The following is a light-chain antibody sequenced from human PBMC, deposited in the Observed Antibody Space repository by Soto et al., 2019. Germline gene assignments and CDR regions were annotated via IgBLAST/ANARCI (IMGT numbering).Light chain of an antibody. CDR1: RDISNS. V-gene: IGKV1-12*01. CDR2: GAS. CDR3: QQYDSYYT. J-gene: IGKJ2*01. Sequence: DIQMTQSPSSVSASVGDRLTITCRASRDISNSLAWYQQTPGKAPKLLLRGASSLHRGVPSRFSGGGAGTEFTLTISSLQPEDFATYYCQQYDSYYTFGQGTKVAIK.